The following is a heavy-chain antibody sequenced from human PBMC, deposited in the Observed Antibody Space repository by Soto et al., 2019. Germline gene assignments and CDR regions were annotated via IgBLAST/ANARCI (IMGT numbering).Heavy chain of an antibody. D-gene: IGHD6-19*01. CDR2: ISGSSGST. CDR3: AKSSGWYHPFDY. CDR1: GFTFSSYA. V-gene: IGHV3-23*01. J-gene: IGHJ4*02. Sequence: EVQLLDSGGGLVQPGGSLRLSCAASGFTFSSYAMSWVRQAPGKGLEWVSTISGSSGSTYYADSVKGRFTISRDNSKNTLYLQMNSLRAEDTAVYYCAKSSGWYHPFDYWGQGTLFTVSS.